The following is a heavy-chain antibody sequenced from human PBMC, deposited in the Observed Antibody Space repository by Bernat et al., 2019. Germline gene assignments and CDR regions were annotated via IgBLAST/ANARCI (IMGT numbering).Heavy chain of an antibody. V-gene: IGHV3-30*04. CDR1: GFTFSSYA. J-gene: IGHJ4*02. CDR3: ARSPDYDFWSGYYY. Sequence: QVQLVESGGVVVQPGRSLRLSCAASGFTFSSYAMLWVRQAPGKGLEWVAVISYDGRNKYYADSVTGRFTISRDNAKNTLYLQINSLGAEETAVYYCARSPDYDFWSGYYYWGQGTLVTVSA. D-gene: IGHD3-3*01. CDR2: ISYDGRNK.